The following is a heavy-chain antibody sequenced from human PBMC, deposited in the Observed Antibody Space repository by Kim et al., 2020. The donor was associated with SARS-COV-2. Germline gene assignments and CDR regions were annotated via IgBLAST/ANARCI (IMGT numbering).Heavy chain of an antibody. D-gene: IGHD3-10*01. CDR2: ISAYNGNT. CDR3: ARTHVLLWFGELLHFDY. J-gene: IGHJ4*02. Sequence: ASVKVSCKASGYTFTSYGISWVRQAPGQGLEWMGWISAYNGNTNYAQKLQGRVTMTTDTSTSTAYMELRSLRSDDTAVYYCARTHVLLWFGELLHFDYWGQGTLVTVSS. V-gene: IGHV1-18*01. CDR1: GYTFTSYG.